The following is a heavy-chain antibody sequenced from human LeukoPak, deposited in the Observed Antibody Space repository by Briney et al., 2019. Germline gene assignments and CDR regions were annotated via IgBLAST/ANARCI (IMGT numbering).Heavy chain of an antibody. Sequence: SETLSLTCGLYGGSFSGNYWSWVRHAPGEGLEWVGEINHRGGPNNNPSPKSGVTISVATSKNQFSLKRSSLTAAATPGYSCGGEYGNSRPWGQRTLVTDSP. CDR1: GGSFSGNY. CDR3: GGEYGNSRP. V-gene: IGHV4-34*01. J-gene: IGHJ5*02. D-gene: IGHD6-13*01. CDR2: INHRGGP.